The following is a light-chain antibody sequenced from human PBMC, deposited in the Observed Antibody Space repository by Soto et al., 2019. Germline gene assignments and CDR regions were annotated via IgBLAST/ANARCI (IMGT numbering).Light chain of an antibody. CDR2: DAS. J-gene: IGKJ4*01. CDR3: QQYYNYPLT. V-gene: IGKV1-5*01. Sequence: DIQMTQSPSTLSASVGDRVTITCRASQSVRSWLAWYQQKPGRAPKFLIYDASSLESGVPSRFSGSGSGTAFTLTIINLQHYDFATYYCQQYYNYPLTFGGGTKVEI. CDR1: QSVRSW.